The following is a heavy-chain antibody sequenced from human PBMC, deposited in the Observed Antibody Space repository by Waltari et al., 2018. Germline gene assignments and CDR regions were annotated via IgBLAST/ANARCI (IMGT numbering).Heavy chain of an antibody. V-gene: IGHV3-48*03. Sequence: EVQLVESGGGLVQPGGSLRLSCAASGFTFSSYEMTWVRQAPGKGLELVSYISSSGSTIYYADSVKGRFTISRDNAKNSLYLQMNSLRAEDTAVYYCASDIGSTSGMDVWGQGTTVTVSS. J-gene: IGHJ6*02. CDR2: ISSSGSTI. CDR3: ASDIGSTSGMDV. CDR1: GFTFSSYE. D-gene: IGHD2-2*01.